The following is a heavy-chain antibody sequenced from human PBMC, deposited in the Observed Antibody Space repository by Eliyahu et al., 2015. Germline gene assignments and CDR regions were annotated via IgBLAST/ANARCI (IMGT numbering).Heavy chain of an antibody. CDR2: ISWDGGST. D-gene: IGHD3-9*01. CDR1: GFPFDDYA. J-gene: IGHJ6*02. Sequence: EVQLVESGGVVVQPGGSXRLSCXAXGFPFDDYAXPWVRQGPGKGLGWVSLISWDGGSTYYADSVKGRFTISRDNSKNSLYLQMNSLRAEDTALYYCARGTNDILTGYLYYYYGMDVWGQGTTVTVSS. CDR3: ARGTNDILTGYLYYYYGMDV. V-gene: IGHV3-43D*03.